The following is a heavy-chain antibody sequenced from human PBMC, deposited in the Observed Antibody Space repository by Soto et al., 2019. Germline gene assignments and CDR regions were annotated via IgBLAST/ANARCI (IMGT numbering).Heavy chain of an antibody. V-gene: IGHV2-26*01. CDR3: ARLVRGSSWYWFDP. Sequence: QVTLKESGPVLVKPTETLTLTCTVSGFSLSNARMGVSWIRQPPGKALEWLAHIFSNDEKSYSTSLKSRLTIPKDTSKSQVVLTMTKMDPVDTATYYCARLVRGSSWYWFDPWGQGTLVTVSS. CDR2: IFSNDEK. CDR1: GFSLSNARMG. J-gene: IGHJ5*02. D-gene: IGHD6-13*01.